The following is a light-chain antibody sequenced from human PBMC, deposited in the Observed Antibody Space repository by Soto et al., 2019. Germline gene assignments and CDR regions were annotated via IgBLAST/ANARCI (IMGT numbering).Light chain of an antibody. Sequence: ALTQLPSASGSPGQSVTISCTGTSSDVGAYDYVSWYQQHPGKAPKLMIYEVSNRPSGVSNRFSGSKSGNTASVTISGLQAEDEADYYCSSYTSTNTQVFGTGTKVTVL. V-gene: IGLV2-14*01. CDR2: EVS. J-gene: IGLJ1*01. CDR1: SSDVGAYDY. CDR3: SSYTSTNTQV.